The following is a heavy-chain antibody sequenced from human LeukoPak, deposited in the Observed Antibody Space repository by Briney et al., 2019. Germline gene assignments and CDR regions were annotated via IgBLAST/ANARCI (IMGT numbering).Heavy chain of an antibody. CDR3: ARRISEGLVQSAFDI. V-gene: IGHV4-61*01. D-gene: IGHD6-19*01. CDR1: GGSISSSSYY. CDR2: IYYSGST. J-gene: IGHJ3*02. Sequence: NSSETLSLTCTVSGGSISSSSYYWSWIRQPPGKGLEWTGYIYYSGSTNYNPSLKSRVTISVDTSKNQFSLKLSSVTAADTAVYYCARRISEGLVQSAFDIWGQGTMVTVSS.